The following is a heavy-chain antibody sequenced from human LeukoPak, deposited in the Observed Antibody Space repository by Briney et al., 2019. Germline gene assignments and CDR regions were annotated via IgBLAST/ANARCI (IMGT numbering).Heavy chain of an antibody. V-gene: IGHV4-39*02. D-gene: IGHD3-9*01. J-gene: IGHJ4*02. CDR2: IYYSGNT. CDR1: GGSISSSSYY. Sequence: SETLSLTCTVSGGSISSSSYYRGWIRQPPGKGLEWIGSIYYSGNTYYNPSLRSRVTISVDTSKNQFSLKLSSVTAADTAVYYCARDTYDILTGYPSGIKYWGQGTLVTVSS. CDR3: ARDTYDILTGYPSGIKY.